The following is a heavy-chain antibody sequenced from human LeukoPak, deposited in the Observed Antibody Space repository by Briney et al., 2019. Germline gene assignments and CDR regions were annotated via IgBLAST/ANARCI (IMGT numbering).Heavy chain of an antibody. Sequence: GGSLRLSCAASGFTFSDRYMSWIRQAPGKGLEWVSYISSSGSYTNYADSVKGRFTISRDNAKNSLYLQMNSLRAEDTAVYYCARRASAALKYAFDYWGQGTLVTVSS. D-gene: IGHD6-13*01. CDR1: GFTFSDRY. CDR3: ARRASAALKYAFDY. CDR2: ISSSGSYT. J-gene: IGHJ4*02. V-gene: IGHV3-11*03.